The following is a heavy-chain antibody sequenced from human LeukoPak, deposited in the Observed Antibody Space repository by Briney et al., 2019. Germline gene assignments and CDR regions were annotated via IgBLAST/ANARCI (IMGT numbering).Heavy chain of an antibody. D-gene: IGHD3-22*01. Sequence: PSETLSLTCSVSGGSISSSSDYWGWVRQPPGKGLEWIGRIYHSETTYYNPSIKSRVIISVDTSKNQFSLKLNSVTAADTAVYYCGRPNPDSSGYYGSFDPWGQGILVTVSS. V-gene: IGHV4-39*01. CDR1: GGSISSSSDY. CDR2: IYHSETT. J-gene: IGHJ5*02. CDR3: GRPNPDSSGYYGSFDP.